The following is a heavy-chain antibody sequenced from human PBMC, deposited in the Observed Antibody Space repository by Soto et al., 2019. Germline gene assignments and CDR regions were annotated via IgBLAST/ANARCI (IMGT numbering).Heavy chain of an antibody. D-gene: IGHD6-13*01. Sequence: GEALKISCAASGFTFSSYAMSWVRQAPGKGLEWVSAISGSGGSTYYADSVKGRFTISRDNSKNTLYLQMNSLRGEDTAVYYCAKPVYSSSWYEFRTWGQGTLVTVSS. CDR3: AKPVYSSSWYEFRT. V-gene: IGHV3-23*01. CDR1: GFTFSSYA. J-gene: IGHJ5*02. CDR2: ISGSGGST.